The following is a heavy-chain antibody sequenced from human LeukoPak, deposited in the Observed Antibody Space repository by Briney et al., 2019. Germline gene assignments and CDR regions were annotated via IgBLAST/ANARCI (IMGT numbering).Heavy chain of an antibody. Sequence: GGSLRLSCAASGFTFSSYGMHWVRQAPGKGLEWVAVISYDGSNKYYADSVKGRFTISRDNSKNTLYLQMYSLRAEDTAVYYCAILGDYYGSGPFDYWGQGTPVTDSS. V-gene: IGHV3-30*03. CDR1: GFTFSSYG. CDR2: ISYDGSNK. D-gene: IGHD3-10*01. CDR3: AILGDYYGSGPFDY. J-gene: IGHJ4*02.